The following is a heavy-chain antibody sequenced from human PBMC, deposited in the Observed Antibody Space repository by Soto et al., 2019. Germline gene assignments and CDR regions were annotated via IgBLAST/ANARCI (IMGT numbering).Heavy chain of an antibody. CDR1: AFPFSSYP. CDR2: ISNDGKYK. D-gene: IGHD3-10*01. CDR3: ARDFRGGPGY. J-gene: IGHJ4*02. Sequence: QVQLVESGGGVVQPGRSLRLSCAASAFPFSSYPMHWVRQAPGKGLEWVAVISNDGKYKYDADSVKGRFTISRDNSNNTLFLQMNSLRAEDTAVYYCARDFRGGPGYWGQGTLVTVSS. V-gene: IGHV3-30*04.